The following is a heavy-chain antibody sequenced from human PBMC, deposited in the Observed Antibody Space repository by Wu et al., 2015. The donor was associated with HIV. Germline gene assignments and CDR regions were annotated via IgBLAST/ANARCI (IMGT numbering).Heavy chain of an antibody. CDR1: GDTFSNFG. CDR2: IIPISGTA. CDR3: ATTYMTSSGTILFDD. D-gene: IGHD2-21*01. Sequence: QVQLVQSGAEVKKPGSSVKVSCTASGDTFSNFGISWVRQAPGQGLEWIGGIIPISGTANYVQKLQDRVTVTTDDSTGTTYMDLASLTSEDTAMYYCATTYMTSSGTILFDDWGQGTLVTVSS. J-gene: IGHJ4*02. V-gene: IGHV1-69*05.